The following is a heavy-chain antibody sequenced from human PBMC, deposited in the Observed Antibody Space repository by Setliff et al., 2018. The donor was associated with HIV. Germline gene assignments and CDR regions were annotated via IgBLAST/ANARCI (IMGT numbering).Heavy chain of an antibody. D-gene: IGHD3-22*01. J-gene: IGHJ6*03. Sequence: SVKVSCKASGFTFNTSAIQWVRQARGRRLEWIGWIVVGSGNTNYAQKFQERVTITRDMSTSTSYMELTNLRSEDTAVYYCAARPGVGSSGYYDYYYMDVWAKGTTVTVSS. CDR2: IVVGSGNT. CDR1: GFTFNTSA. CDR3: AARPGVGSSGYYDYYYMDV. V-gene: IGHV1-58*02.